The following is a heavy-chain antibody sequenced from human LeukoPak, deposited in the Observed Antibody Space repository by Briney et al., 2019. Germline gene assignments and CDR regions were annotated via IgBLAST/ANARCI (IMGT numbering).Heavy chain of an antibody. Sequence: SQTLSLTCTVSGDSISSGDYYWSWIRQPAGKGLEWIGRISSSGSTNYNPSLKSRVTISVDTSKNQFSLKLSSVTAADTAVYYCARHLSHVEGAFDIWGQGTMVTVSS. V-gene: IGHV4-61*02. CDR2: ISSSGST. J-gene: IGHJ3*02. D-gene: IGHD5-24*01. CDR1: GDSISSGDYY. CDR3: ARHLSHVEGAFDI.